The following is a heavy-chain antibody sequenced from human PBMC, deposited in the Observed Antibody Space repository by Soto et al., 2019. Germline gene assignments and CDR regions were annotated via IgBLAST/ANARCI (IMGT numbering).Heavy chain of an antibody. CDR2: IWYDGSDK. V-gene: IGHV3-33*01. J-gene: IGHJ4*02. D-gene: IGHD6-6*01. Sequence: GGSLRLSCEASGFTFRNHGMHRVRQAPGKGLEWVAVIWYDGSDKYYADSVKGRFTISRNNSKNTLYLQMDSLRAEDTAVYYCARDIASRRFDYLGQGVLVTVSS. CDR1: GFTFRNHG. CDR3: ARDIASRRFDY.